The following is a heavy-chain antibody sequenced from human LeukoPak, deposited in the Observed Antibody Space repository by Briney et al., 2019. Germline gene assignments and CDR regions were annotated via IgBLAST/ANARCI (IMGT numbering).Heavy chain of an antibody. CDR1: GFTFSSYS. D-gene: IGHD3-22*01. CDR2: ISSSSSYI. CDR3: ARGAEGWYGDSSGYPHY. V-gene: IGHV3-21*01. J-gene: IGHJ4*02. Sequence: GGSLRLSCAASGFTFSSYSMNWVRQAPGKGLEWVSSISSSSSYIYYADSVKGRFTISRDNAKNSLYLQMNSLRVEDTAVYYCARGAEGWYGDSSGYPHYWGQGTLVTVSS.